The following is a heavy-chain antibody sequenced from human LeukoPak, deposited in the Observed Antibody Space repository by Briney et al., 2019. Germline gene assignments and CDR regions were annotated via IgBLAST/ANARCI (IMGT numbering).Heavy chain of an antibody. CDR1: GGSISSSIYY. D-gene: IGHD2-2*01. CDR2: IYYSGST. V-gene: IGHV4-39*07. Sequence: PSETLSLTCTVSGGSISSSIYYWGWIRQPPGKGLEWIGSIYYSGSTYYNPSLKSRVTLSVDTSKNQFSLKLSSVTAADTAAYYCARGRRIPYHFDYWGQGTLVTVSS. J-gene: IGHJ4*02. CDR3: ARGRRIPYHFDY.